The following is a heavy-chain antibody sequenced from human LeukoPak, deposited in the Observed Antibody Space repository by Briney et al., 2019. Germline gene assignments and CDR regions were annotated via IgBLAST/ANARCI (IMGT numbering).Heavy chain of an antibody. CDR2: ISAYNGNT. Sequence: ASVKVSCKASGYTFTSYGISWVRQAPGQGLEWMGWISAYNGNTNYAQKLQGRVTMTTDTSTSTAYMELRSLRSDDTAVYYCARVVYYDSSGYPNKFPYFDYWGQGTLVTVSS. V-gene: IGHV1-18*01. CDR1: GYTFTSYG. D-gene: IGHD3-22*01. J-gene: IGHJ4*02. CDR3: ARVVYYDSSGYPNKFPYFDY.